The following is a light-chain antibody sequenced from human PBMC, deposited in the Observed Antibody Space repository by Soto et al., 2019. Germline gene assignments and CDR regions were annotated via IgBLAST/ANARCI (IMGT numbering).Light chain of an antibody. Sequence: VLTQSPATLSLSPGERATLSCRASQSVSTYLAWYQQKPGQAPRLLIYDASNRATGIPARFSGSGSGTDFTLTISSLGPEDFAVYYCQQRSNWPLTFGGGTRVEI. CDR3: QQRSNWPLT. V-gene: IGKV3-11*01. CDR1: QSVSTY. CDR2: DAS. J-gene: IGKJ4*01.